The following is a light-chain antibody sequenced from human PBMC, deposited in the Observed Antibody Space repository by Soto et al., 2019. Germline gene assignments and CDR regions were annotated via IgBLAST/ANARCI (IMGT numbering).Light chain of an antibody. Sequence: EIVMTQSPATLSVSPGERATLSCRARQSVSSNLAWYQQKPGQAPRLLIYGASTRATGIPARFSGSGSGTEFTLIISSLQSEDFAVYYCQQYNYWPPWTFGQGTKVDIK. V-gene: IGKV3-15*01. CDR2: GAS. CDR3: QQYNYWPPWT. J-gene: IGKJ1*01. CDR1: QSVSSN.